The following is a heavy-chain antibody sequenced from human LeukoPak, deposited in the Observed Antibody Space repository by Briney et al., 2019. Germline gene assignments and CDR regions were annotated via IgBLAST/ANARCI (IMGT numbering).Heavy chain of an antibody. D-gene: IGHD2-15*01. CDR1: GGSISSYY. Sequence: SETLSLTCTVSGGSISSYYWSWIRQPPGKGLEWIGYIYYSGSTNYNPSLKSRVTISVDTSKNQFSLKLSSVTAADTAVYYCARVYCSGGSCYGYFDYWGQGTLVTVSP. CDR3: ARVYCSGGSCYGYFDY. V-gene: IGHV4-59*01. CDR2: IYYSGST. J-gene: IGHJ4*02.